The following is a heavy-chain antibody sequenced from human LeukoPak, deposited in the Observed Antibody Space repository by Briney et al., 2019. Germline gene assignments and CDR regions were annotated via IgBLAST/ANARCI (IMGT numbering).Heavy chain of an antibody. CDR1: GFTFDDYA. V-gene: IGHV3-9*01. CDR2: ISWNSGSI. D-gene: IGHD2-2*01. CDR3: ARGHQLLADAFDI. J-gene: IGHJ3*02. Sequence: PGGSLRLSCAASGFTFDDYAMHWVRQAPGKGLEWVSGISWNSGSIGYADSVKGRFTISRDNAKNSLYLQMNSLRAEDTAVYYCARGHQLLADAFDIWGQGTMVTVSS.